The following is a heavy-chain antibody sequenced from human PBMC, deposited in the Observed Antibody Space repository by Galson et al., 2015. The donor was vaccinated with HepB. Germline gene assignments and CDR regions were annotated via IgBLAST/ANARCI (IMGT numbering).Heavy chain of an antibody. V-gene: IGHV3-30*18. Sequence: SLRLSCAASGFTFSSYGMHWVRQAPGKGLEWVAVISYDGSNKYYADSVKGRFTISRDNSKNTLYLQMNSLRAEDTAVYYCAKDLHYSSSWTRYYYYGMDVWGQGTTVTVSS. CDR1: GFTFSSYG. CDR3: AKDLHYSSSWTRYYYYGMDV. CDR2: ISYDGSNK. J-gene: IGHJ6*02. D-gene: IGHD6-13*01.